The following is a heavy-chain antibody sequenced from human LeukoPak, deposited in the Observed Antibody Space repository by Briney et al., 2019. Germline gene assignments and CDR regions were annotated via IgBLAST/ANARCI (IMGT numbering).Heavy chain of an antibody. CDR1: GGSISSYY. D-gene: IGHD1-14*01. Sequence: SETLSLTCTVSGGSISSYYWSWIRQPPGKGLEWIGYIYYSGSTNYNPSLKSRVTISVDTSKNQFSLKLSSVTAADTAVYYCARGRYTLFDYWGQGTLVTVSS. CDR2: IYYSGST. J-gene: IGHJ4*02. CDR3: ARGRYTLFDY. V-gene: IGHV4-59*01.